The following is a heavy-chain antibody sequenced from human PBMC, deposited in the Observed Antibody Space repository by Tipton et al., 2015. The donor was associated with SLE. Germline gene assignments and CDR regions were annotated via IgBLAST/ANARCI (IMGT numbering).Heavy chain of an antibody. D-gene: IGHD1-26*01. CDR3: ARLGGSYGGGYFDS. CDR2: IYHSGST. V-gene: IGHV4-30-2*01. CDR1: GGSISSGGYS. Sequence: TLSLTCAVSGGSISSGGYSWSWIRQPPGKGLEWVGFIYHSGSTYYNPSLKSRVSISVDRSKNHLTLMMTSVTAADTAMYYCARLGGSYGGGYFDSWGQGTQVTASS. J-gene: IGHJ4*02.